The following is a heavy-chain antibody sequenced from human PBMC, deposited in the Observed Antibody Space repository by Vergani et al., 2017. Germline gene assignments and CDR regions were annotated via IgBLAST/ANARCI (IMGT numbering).Heavy chain of an antibody. D-gene: IGHD3-10*01. J-gene: IGHJ4*02. V-gene: IGHV3-9*01. CDR3: AKDITMVRGVITPSY. CDR1: GFTFDDYA. CDR2: ISWNSGSI. Sequence: EVQLVESGGGLVQPGRSLRLSCAASGFTFDDYAMHWVRQAPGKGLEWVSGISWNSGSIGYADSVKGRFTISRDNANNSLYLQMNSLRADDTALYYCAKDITMVRGVITPSYWGQGTLVTVSS.